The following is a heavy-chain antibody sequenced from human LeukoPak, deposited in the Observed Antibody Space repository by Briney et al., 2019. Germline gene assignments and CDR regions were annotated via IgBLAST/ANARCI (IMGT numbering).Heavy chain of an antibody. Sequence: ASVKVSCKASGYTFTSYYMHWVRQAPGQGLGWMGIINPSGGSTSYAQKFQGRVTVTRDTSTSTVYMELSSLRSVETAVYYCARDRDYYDSSGYYRDAFDIWGQGTMVTVSS. CDR3: ARDRDYYDSSGYYRDAFDI. CDR2: INPSGGST. D-gene: IGHD3-22*01. J-gene: IGHJ3*02. V-gene: IGHV1-46*01. CDR1: GYTFTSYY.